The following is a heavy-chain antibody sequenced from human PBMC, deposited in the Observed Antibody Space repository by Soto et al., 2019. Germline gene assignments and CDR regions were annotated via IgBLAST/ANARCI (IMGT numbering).Heavy chain of an antibody. V-gene: IGHV4-30-4*01. CDR3: ARDRYYGSGTYYNFYSGMDV. CDR2: IFHSGST. Sequence: TLSLTCTVSDGSTNSGDYYWTWFRQPPGKGLEWIGNIFHSGSTYYTPSLQSRVTISLDTSKNHFSLKLSSVTPADTAVYYCARDRYYGSGTYYNFYSGMDVWGQGTTVTVSS. J-gene: IGHJ6*02. CDR1: DGSTNSGDYY. D-gene: IGHD3-10*01.